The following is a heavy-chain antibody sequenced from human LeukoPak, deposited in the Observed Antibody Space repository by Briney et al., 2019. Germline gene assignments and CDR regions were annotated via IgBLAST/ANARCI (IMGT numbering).Heavy chain of an antibody. Sequence: SSETLSLTCTVSGGAIRSYYWSWIRQPPGKGLEWIGYIYYSGSTNYNPSLKSRVTISVDTSKNQFSLKLSSVTAADTAVYYCARDLLSSSWVYFQHWGQGTLVTVSS. J-gene: IGHJ1*01. CDR2: IYYSGST. CDR1: GGAIRSYY. CDR3: ARDLLSSSWVYFQH. V-gene: IGHV4-59*01. D-gene: IGHD6-13*01.